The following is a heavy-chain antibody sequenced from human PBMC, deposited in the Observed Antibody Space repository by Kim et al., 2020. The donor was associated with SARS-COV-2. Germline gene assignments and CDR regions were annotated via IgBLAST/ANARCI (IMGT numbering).Heavy chain of an antibody. J-gene: IGHJ4*02. CDR1: GFTFSSYG. CDR3: AKGVGVYAIPFDY. D-gene: IGHD2-8*01. CDR2: ISYDGTNK. V-gene: IGHV3-30*18. Sequence: GGSLRLSCAASGFTFSSYGMHWVRQAPGKGLEWVAVISYDGTNKYYADSVKGRFTISRENSKNTLYLQMNSLRAEDTAMYYCAKGVGVYAIPFDYWGQGTLVTVSS.